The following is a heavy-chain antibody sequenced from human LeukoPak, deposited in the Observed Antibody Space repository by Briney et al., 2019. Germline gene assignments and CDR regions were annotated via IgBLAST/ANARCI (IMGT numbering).Heavy chain of an antibody. Sequence: GGSLRLSCAASGFTFSDYYMSWIRQAPGKGLEWVSYISSSSSYTNYADSAKGRFTISRDNAKNPLYLQMNSLRAKDTAVYYCASVTMVRGVMRSGGPYYFDYWGQGTLVTVSS. CDR1: GFTFSDYY. D-gene: IGHD3-10*01. CDR2: ISSSSSYT. CDR3: ASVTMVRGVMRSGGPYYFDY. V-gene: IGHV3-11*06. J-gene: IGHJ4*02.